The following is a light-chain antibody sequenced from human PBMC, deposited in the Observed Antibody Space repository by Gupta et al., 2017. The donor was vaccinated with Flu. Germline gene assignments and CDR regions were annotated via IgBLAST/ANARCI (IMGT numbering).Light chain of an antibody. J-gene: IGKJ1*01. Sequence: DIQMTQSPSSLSASVGDRITITCRASQGISSYLAWYQQKPGKVPKVLIYAASTLQSGVPSRFSGSGSGTDFTLTISSLQPEDVATYYCQKYDSAPWTFGQGTKVEI. CDR3: QKYDSAPWT. CDR1: QGISSY. V-gene: IGKV1-27*01. CDR2: AAS.